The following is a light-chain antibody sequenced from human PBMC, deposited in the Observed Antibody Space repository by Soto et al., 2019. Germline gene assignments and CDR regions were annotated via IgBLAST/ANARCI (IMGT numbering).Light chain of an antibody. CDR2: DAF. J-gene: IGKJ4*01. CDR1: QSVSTY. V-gene: IGKV3-11*01. CDR3: QQRSNWPST. Sequence: EIVLTQSPVTLSLSPGERATLSCRASQSVSTYLAWYQQKPRQAPRLLIYDAFKRATGIPARFSGSGSGTDFTLTISSLEPEDFAVYYCQQRSNWPSTFGGGTKVEIK.